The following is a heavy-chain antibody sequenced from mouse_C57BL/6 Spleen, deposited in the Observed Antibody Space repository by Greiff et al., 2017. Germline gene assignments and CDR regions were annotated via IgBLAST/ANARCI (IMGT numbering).Heavy chain of an antibody. V-gene: IGHV5-17*01. CDR3: ARGWLLRGYAMDY. Sequence: EVQRVESGGGLVKPGGSLKLSCAASGFTFSDYGMHWVRQAPEKGLEWVAYIRSGSSTIYYADTVKGRFTISRDNAKNTLFLQMTSLRSEDTAMYYCARGWLLRGYAMDYWGQGTSVTVSS. D-gene: IGHD2-3*01. J-gene: IGHJ4*01. CDR1: GFTFSDYG. CDR2: IRSGSSTI.